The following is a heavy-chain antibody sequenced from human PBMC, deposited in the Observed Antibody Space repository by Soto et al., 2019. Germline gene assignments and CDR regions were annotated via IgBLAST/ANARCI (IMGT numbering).Heavy chain of an antibody. J-gene: IGHJ6*02. V-gene: IGHV3-30-3*01. Sequence: QVQLVESGGGVVQPGRSLRLSCAASGFTFSSYAMHWVRQAPGKGLEWVAVISYDGSNKYYADSVKGRFTISRDNSKNTLYLQMHSLRAEDTAVYYCARPIEYSSGWAYYYYYGMDVWGQGTTVTVSS. CDR2: ISYDGSNK. D-gene: IGHD6-19*01. CDR1: GFTFSSYA. CDR3: ARPIEYSSGWAYYYYYGMDV.